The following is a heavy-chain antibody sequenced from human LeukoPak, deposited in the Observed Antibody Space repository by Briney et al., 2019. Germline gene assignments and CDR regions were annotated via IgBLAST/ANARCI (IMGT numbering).Heavy chain of an antibody. CDR3: ARSYSGYTPPFDP. D-gene: IGHD3-10*01. CDR2: INPSGGST. J-gene: IGHJ5*02. CDR1: GYTFTSYY. Sequence: ASVKVPCKASGYTFTSYYMHWVRQAPGQGLEWMGIINPSGGSTSYAQKFQGRVTMTRDTSITTAYMDLSRLRSDDTAVYYCARSYSGYTPPFDPWGQGTLVTVSS. V-gene: IGHV1-46*01.